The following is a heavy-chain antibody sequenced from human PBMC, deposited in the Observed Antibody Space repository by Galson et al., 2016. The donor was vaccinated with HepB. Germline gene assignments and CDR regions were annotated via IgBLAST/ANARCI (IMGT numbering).Heavy chain of an antibody. CDR1: GFTFDDHA. J-gene: IGHJ6*02. D-gene: IGHD3-10*01. V-gene: IGHV3-9*01. Sequence: SLRLSCAAPGFTFDDHAMHWVRQGPGKGLEWVSGISWKSGSIGYADSVKGRFTISRDNAKNSLYLQMNSLRAEDTAVYYCARATVRGVYYYYTGMYVWGQGTTVTVSS. CDR2: ISWKSGSI. CDR3: ARATVRGVYYYYTGMYV.